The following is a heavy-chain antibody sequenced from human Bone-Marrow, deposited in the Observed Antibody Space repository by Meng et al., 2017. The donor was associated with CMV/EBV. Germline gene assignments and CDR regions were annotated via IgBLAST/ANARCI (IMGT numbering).Heavy chain of an antibody. J-gene: IGHJ4*02. D-gene: IGHD1-26*01. V-gene: IGHV3-9*01. CDR3: AKGSRGELPTYFDY. CDR1: GFTFDDYA. Sequence: SLKISCAASGFTFDDYAMHWVRQVPGKGLGWVSGISWNSGSIGYADSVKGRFTISRDNAKNSLYLQMNSLRAEDTALYYCAKGSRGELPTYFDYWGQGTLVIVSS. CDR2: ISWNSGSI.